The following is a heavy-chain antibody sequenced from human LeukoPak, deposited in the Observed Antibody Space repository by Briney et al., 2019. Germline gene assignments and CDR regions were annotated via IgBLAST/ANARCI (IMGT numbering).Heavy chain of an antibody. CDR1: GFTFSDYY. V-gene: IGHV3-11*01. Sequence: GGSLRLSCAASGFTFSDYYMSWIRQAPGKGLEWVSYISSSGSTIYYADSVKVRFTISRDNAKNSLYLQMNSLRAEDTALYYCAKGSTMVRGVITDYWGQGTLVTVSS. D-gene: IGHD3-10*01. J-gene: IGHJ4*02. CDR2: ISSSGSTI. CDR3: AKGSTMVRGVITDY.